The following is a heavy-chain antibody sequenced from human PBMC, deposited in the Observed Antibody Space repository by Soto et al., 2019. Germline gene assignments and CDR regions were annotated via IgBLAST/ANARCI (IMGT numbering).Heavy chain of an antibody. J-gene: IGHJ4*02. V-gene: IGHV3-23*01. CDR2: ISGSGGST. CDR3: AKGRWLQLFYFDY. CDR1: GFTFSSYA. D-gene: IGHD5-12*01. Sequence: PGGSLRLSCAASGFTFSSYAMSWVRQAPGKGLEWVSAISGSGGSTYYADSVKGRFTISRDNSKNTLYLQMNSLRAEDTAVYYWAKGRWLQLFYFDYWGQGTLVTVSS.